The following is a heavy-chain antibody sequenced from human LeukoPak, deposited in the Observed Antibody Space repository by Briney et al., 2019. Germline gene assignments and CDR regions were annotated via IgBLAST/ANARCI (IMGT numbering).Heavy chain of an antibody. CDR2: IFMGGRT. CDR1: GFTVSSNY. D-gene: IGHD4-17*01. Sequence: QSGGSLRLSCAASGFTVSSNYMSWVRQAPGKGLEWVSVIFMGGRTYYSDSVEGRSTISRDNSKNTLYLQMNSLRAEDTAVYYCASRGPCGDYVIWGQGTMVTVSS. CDR3: ASRGPCGDYVI. V-gene: IGHV3-53*01. J-gene: IGHJ3*02.